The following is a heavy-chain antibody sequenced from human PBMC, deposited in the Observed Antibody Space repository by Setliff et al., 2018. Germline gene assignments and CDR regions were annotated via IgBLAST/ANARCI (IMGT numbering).Heavy chain of an antibody. Sequence: SETLSLTCTVSGGSISSYYWSWIRQPAGKGLEWIGHIYIGGSANYNPSLKSRVTMSVDTSKNQFSLRLSSVTAADTAVYYCARGRLREDLLHYYYYHMDVWGKGTTVTVSS. J-gene: IGHJ6*03. D-gene: IGHD3-22*01. V-gene: IGHV4-4*07. CDR2: IYIGGSA. CDR1: GGSISSYY. CDR3: ARGRLREDLLHYYYYHMDV.